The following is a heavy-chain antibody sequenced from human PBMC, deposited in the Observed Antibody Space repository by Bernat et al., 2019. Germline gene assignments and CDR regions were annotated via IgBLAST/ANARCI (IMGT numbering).Heavy chain of an antibody. D-gene: IGHD5-12*01. CDR3: ARTRVGVYSGYDPLWEPYYYYGMDV. J-gene: IGHJ6*02. CDR1: GFTFSSYG. Sequence: QVQLVESGGGVVQPGRSLRLSCAASGFTFSSYGMHWVRQAPGKGLEWVAVIWYDGSNKYYADSVKGRFTISRDNSKNTLYLQMNSLRAEDTAVYYCARTRVGVYSGYDPLWEPYYYYGMDVWGQGTTVTVSS. CDR2: IWYDGSNK. V-gene: IGHV3-33*01.